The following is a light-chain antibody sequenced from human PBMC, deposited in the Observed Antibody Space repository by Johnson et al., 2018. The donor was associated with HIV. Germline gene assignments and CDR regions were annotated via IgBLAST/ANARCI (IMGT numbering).Light chain of an antibody. CDR3: GTWDTSLSVYV. V-gene: IGLV1-51*01. Sequence: QSVLTQPPSVSAAPGQKVTISCSGSSSNIGNNYVSWYQQLPGTAPKLLIYDNNKRPSGTPDRFSGSKSGTSVTLAITGLQTGDEADYYCGTWDTSLSVYVFGTGTKVTVL. CDR2: DNN. J-gene: IGLJ1*01. CDR1: SSNIGNNY.